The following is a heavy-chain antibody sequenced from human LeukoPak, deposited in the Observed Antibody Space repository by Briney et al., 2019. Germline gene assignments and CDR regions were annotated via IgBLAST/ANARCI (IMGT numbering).Heavy chain of an antibody. CDR1: GFTFSSYE. V-gene: IGHV3-48*03. CDR3: ARDARGYGINYYYYYGMDV. J-gene: IGHJ6*02. CDR2: ISSSGSTI. Sequence: GGSLRLSCAASGFTFSSYEMNWVRQAPGKGLEWVSYISSSGSTIYYADSVKGRFTISRDNAKNSLYLQMNCLRAEDTAVYYCARDARGYGINYYYYYGMDVWGQGTTVTVSS. D-gene: IGHD5-18*01.